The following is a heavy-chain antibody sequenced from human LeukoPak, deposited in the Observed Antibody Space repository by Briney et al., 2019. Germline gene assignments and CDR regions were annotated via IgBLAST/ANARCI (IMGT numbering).Heavy chain of an antibody. CDR2: LYHSGNI. J-gene: IGHJ3*01. CDR3: ARDRIDAFDS. V-gene: IGHV4-30-2*01. Sequence: SETLSLTCAVSGDSINSGGYSWNWIRQAPGKGLEWIGRLYHSGNIYYNPSLNSRVTISVDRSKNQLSLSLSSVTAADTAVYFCARDRIDAFDSWGQGTMVTVSS. CDR1: GDSINSGGYS.